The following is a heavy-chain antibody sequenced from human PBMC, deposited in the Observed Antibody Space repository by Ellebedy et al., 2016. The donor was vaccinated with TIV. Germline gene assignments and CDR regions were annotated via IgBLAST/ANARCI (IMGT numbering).Heavy chain of an antibody. D-gene: IGHD3-10*01. V-gene: IGHV3-23*01. Sequence: PGGSLRLSCAASGFAFTTYAMSRVRQAPGKGLEWVSGFSASGGSSVYADSVKGRFTISGDNSKNTLYLQMNILRTEDTAIYYCAKDRYSGSGSYTWGVFDYWGQGTLVTVSS. CDR3: AKDRYSGSGSYTWGVFDY. J-gene: IGHJ4*02. CDR2: FSASGGSS. CDR1: GFAFTTYA.